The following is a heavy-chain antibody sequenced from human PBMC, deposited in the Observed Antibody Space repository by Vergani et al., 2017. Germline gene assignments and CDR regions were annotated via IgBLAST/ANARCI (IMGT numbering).Heavy chain of an antibody. D-gene: IGHD5-18*01. V-gene: IGHV3-30*01. CDR3: ARDANPTWIQLWLYSFDY. J-gene: IGHJ4*02. CDR1: GFTFSSYA. CDR2: ISYDGSNK. Sequence: QVQLVESGGGVVQPGRSLRLSCAASGFTFSSYAMHWVRQAPGKGLEWVAVISYDGSNKYYADSVKGRFTISRDISKNTLYLQMNSLRAEDTAVYYCARDANPTWIQLWLYSFDYWGQGTLVTVSS.